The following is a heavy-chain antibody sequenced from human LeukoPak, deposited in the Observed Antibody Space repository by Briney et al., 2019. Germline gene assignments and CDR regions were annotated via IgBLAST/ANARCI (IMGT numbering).Heavy chain of an antibody. D-gene: IGHD2-15*01. CDR1: GFTFSDYY. V-gene: IGHV3-11*01. CDR3: ASPSYPRYCSGGSCYPGRLDY. J-gene: IGHJ4*02. CDR2: ISSSVSTI. Sequence: PGGSLRLSCAASGFTFSDYYMSWIRQAPGKGLEWVSYISSSVSTIYYADSVKGRFTISRDNAKNSLYLQMNSLRAEDTAVYYCASPSYPRYCSGGSCYPGRLDYWGQGTLVTVSS.